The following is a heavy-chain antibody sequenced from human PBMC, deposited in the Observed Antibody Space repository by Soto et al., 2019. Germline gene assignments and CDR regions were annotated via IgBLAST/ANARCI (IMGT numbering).Heavy chain of an antibody. CDR2: INYSGST. CDR1: GDSISTSSYF. J-gene: IGHJ4*02. D-gene: IGHD3-10*01. V-gene: IGHV4-39*01. Sequence: QLQLPESGPGLVKPSETLSLTCTVSGDSISTSSYFWGWIRQPPGKGLEWVGSINYSGSTYYNPSLKSRVTISVDTAKNQFSLKLSSVTAADTAVCYFSRRNRSGAFDHWGQGTLVTVSS. CDR3: SRRNRSGAFDH.